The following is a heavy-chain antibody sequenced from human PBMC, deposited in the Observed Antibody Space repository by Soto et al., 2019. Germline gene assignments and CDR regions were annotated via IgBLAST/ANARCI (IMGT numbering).Heavy chain of an antibody. Sequence: SDTLYLTFTVSGDSINSGDYYWSWIRQPLGNGLERIGYIYYSGSTYYNPSLKSRVTISVDTSKNQFSLKLSSVTAADTAVYYCARVNYYGSGNYDESWFDPWGQGTLVT. V-gene: IGHV4-30-4*02. CDR2: IYYSGST. D-gene: IGHD3-10*01. J-gene: IGHJ5*02. CDR1: GDSINSGDYY. CDR3: ARVNYYGSGNYDESWFDP.